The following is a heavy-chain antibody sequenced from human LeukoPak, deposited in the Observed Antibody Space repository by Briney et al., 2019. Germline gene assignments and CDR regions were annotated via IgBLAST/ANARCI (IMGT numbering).Heavy chain of an antibody. CDR1: GFTFSSYA. D-gene: IGHD3-22*01. CDR2: ISGSGGST. V-gene: IGHV3-23*01. CDR3: ANCTHKYYYDSSGPFHY. Sequence: GSLRLSCAASGFTFSSYAMSWVRQAPGKGLEWVSAISGSGGSTYYADSVKGRFTISRDNSKNTVYLQMNSRRAEDTAVYYCANCTHKYYYDSSGPFHYWGQGTLVTVSS. J-gene: IGHJ4*02.